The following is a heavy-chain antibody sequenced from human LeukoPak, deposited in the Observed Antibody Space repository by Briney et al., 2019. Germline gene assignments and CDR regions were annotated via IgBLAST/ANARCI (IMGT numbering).Heavy chain of an antibody. CDR3: AKDGIYYGSGSYCPKDY. CDR2: ISYDGSNK. Sequence: GRSLRLSCAASGFTFSSYGMHWVRQAPGKGLEWVAVISYDGSNKYYADSVKGRFTISRDNSKNTLYLQMNNLRAEDTAVYYCAKDGIYYGSGSYCPKDYWGQGTLVTVSS. V-gene: IGHV3-30*18. D-gene: IGHD3-10*01. CDR1: GFTFSSYG. J-gene: IGHJ4*02.